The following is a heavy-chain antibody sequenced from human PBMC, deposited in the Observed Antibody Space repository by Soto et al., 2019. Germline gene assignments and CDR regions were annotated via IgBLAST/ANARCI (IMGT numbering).Heavy chain of an antibody. D-gene: IGHD3-9*01. CDR2: IIPIFGTA. CDR1: GGTFSSYA. J-gene: IGHJ6*02. V-gene: IGHV1-69*06. Sequence: SVKVSWKASGGTFSSYAISWVRQAPGQGLGWMGGIIPIFGTANYAQKFQGRVTITADKSTSTAYMELSSLRSEDTAVYYCARDRPPYYDILTGYYRRYYYGMDVWGQGTTVTVSS. CDR3: ARDRPPYYDILTGYYRRYYYGMDV.